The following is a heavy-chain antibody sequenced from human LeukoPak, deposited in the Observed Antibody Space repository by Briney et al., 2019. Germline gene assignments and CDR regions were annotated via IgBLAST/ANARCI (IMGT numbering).Heavy chain of an antibody. Sequence: SETLSLTCTVSGGSISSSSYYWGWIRQPPGKGLEWIGSIYYSGSTYYNPSLKSRVTISVDTSKNQFSLKLSSVTAADTAVYYCARAFWSGYPNYYYYYYMDVWGKGTTVTVSS. CDR2: IYYSGST. CDR3: ARAFWSGYPNYYYYYYMDV. J-gene: IGHJ6*03. D-gene: IGHD3-3*01. V-gene: IGHV4-39*07. CDR1: GGSISSSSYY.